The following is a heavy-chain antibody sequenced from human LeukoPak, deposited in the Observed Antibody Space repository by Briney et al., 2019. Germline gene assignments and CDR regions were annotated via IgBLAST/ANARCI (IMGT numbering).Heavy chain of an antibody. V-gene: IGHV3-7*01. J-gene: IGHJ3*02. CDR3: AVTRPKCGGDCRGAFDI. Sequence: GGSLRLSCAASGFTFSSYWMSWVRQAPGKGLEWVANIKQDGSEKYYVDSVKGRFTISRDNAKNSLYLQMNSLRAEDTAVYYCAVTRPKCGGDCRGAFDIWGQGTMVTVSS. CDR1: GFTFSSYW. CDR2: IKQDGSEK. D-gene: IGHD2-21*02.